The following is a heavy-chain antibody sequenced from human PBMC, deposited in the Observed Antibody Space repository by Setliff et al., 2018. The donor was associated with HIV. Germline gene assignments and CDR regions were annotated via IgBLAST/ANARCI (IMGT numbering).Heavy chain of an antibody. CDR3: ARGTAPRPASVLEFLEWLFPNWFDP. Sequence: ASVKVSCKASGYTFTTYGISWVRQAPGHGLEWMGWISPYIGHTNYAQNFQDRVTMTIDTSTSRAYMELRSLRSDDTAVYYCARGTAPRPASVLEFLEWLFPNWFDPWGQGTLVTVSS. V-gene: IGHV1-18*01. CDR1: GYTFTTYG. D-gene: IGHD3-3*02. J-gene: IGHJ5*02. CDR2: ISPYIGHT.